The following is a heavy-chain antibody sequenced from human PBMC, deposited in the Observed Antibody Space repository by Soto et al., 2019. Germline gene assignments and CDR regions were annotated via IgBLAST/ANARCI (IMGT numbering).Heavy chain of an antibody. D-gene: IGHD6-13*01. CDR2: ISGYNGNT. CDR3: ARAEVYTSSWYAMDV. V-gene: IGHV1-18*01. J-gene: IGHJ6*02. CDR1: GYVFSTYG. Sequence: QAQLVQSGAEVKKPGASVKVSCKASGYVFSTYGITCVRQAPGQGLEWMGWISGYNGNTDDGQKLQGRVTLTIDASTTTAYMDLRNLKSDDTAVDYCARAEVYTSSWYAMDVWGQGTTVIVSS.